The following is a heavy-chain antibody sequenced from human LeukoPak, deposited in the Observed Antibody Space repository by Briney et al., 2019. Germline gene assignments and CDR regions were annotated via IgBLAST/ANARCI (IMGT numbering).Heavy chain of an antibody. Sequence: SGTLSLTCAVSGGSISSSNWWSWVRQPPGKGLEWIGEIYHSGNTYYNPSLKSRVTMSVDTSKNQFSLNLRSVTAADTAVYYCVRADYSSSWSHEYFYMDVWGKGTTVTVSS. V-gene: IGHV4-4*02. CDR1: GGSISSSNW. CDR3: VRADYSSSWSHEYFYMDV. J-gene: IGHJ6*03. D-gene: IGHD6-13*01. CDR2: IYHSGNT.